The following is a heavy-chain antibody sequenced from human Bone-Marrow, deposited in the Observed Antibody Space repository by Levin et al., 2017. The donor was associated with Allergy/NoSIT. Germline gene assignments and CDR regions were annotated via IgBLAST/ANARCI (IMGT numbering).Heavy chain of an antibody. CDR3: ATLEYSSSPQIHYYYYGMDV. J-gene: IGHJ6*02. CDR2: INPNSGGT. D-gene: IGHD6-6*01. Sequence: ASVKVSCKASGYTFTGYYMHWVRQAPGQGLEWMGRINPNSGGTNYAQKFQGRVTMTRDTSISTAYMELSRLRSDDTAVYYCATLEYSSSPQIHYYYYGMDVWGQGTTVTVSS. CDR1: GYTFTGYY. V-gene: IGHV1-2*06.